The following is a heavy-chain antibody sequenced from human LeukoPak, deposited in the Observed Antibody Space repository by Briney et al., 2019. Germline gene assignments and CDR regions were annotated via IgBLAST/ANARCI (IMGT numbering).Heavy chain of an antibody. D-gene: IGHD3-10*01. V-gene: IGHV3-43*01. CDR1: GFTFDDYT. Sequence: GGSLRLSCAASGFTFDDYTIHWVRRVPGKGLEWVSLISGDGGSTYYADSVKGRFTISRDNSKNSLYLQMNSLRTEDTALYYCAKDYYGSPGYWGQGTLVTVSS. J-gene: IGHJ4*02. CDR2: ISGDGGST. CDR3: AKDYYGSPGY.